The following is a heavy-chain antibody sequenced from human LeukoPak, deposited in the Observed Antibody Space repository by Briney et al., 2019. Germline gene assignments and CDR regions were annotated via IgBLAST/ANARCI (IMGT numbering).Heavy chain of an antibody. CDR3: AAYGGSSSFDY. J-gene: IGHJ4*02. D-gene: IGHD6-6*01. CDR1: GYNFPSHW. Sequence: GESLKISCQVSGYNFPSHWIGWVRHMPGKGLEWMGIIYPGDSDARYSPSFQGQVTLSADKSFTTAYLQWTSLKASDTAIYYCAAYGGSSSFDYWGRGTPVTVSS. CDR2: IYPGDSDA. V-gene: IGHV5-51*01.